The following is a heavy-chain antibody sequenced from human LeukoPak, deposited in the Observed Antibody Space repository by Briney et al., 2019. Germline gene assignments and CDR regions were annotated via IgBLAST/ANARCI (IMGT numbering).Heavy chain of an antibody. J-gene: IGHJ4*02. CDR1: GGSISDYY. V-gene: IGHV4-4*07. CDR3: ARANYVWGSYVY. Sequence: SETLSLTCTVSGGSISDYYWSWIRQPAGKGLEWIGHIYTGGNTNYNPSLKGRVTMSVDTSKNQFSLKLRSVTAADTAVYYCARANYVWGSYVYWGQGTLVTVSS. CDR2: IYTGGNT. D-gene: IGHD3-16*01.